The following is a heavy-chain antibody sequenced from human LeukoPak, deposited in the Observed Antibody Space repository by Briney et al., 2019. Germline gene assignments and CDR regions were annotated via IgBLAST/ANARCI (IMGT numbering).Heavy chain of an antibody. J-gene: IGHJ4*02. CDR3: ARVSSLVYFDY. Sequence: PRASVKVSCKASGYIFTRYAMNWVRQAPGHGLEWMGWINPNTGHPTYAQGFTGRFVFSLDTSVSTAYLQISSLKAEDTAVYYCARVSSLVYFDYWGQGTLVTVSS. V-gene: IGHV7-4-1*02. D-gene: IGHD6-6*01. CDR2: INPNTGHP. CDR1: GYIFTRYA.